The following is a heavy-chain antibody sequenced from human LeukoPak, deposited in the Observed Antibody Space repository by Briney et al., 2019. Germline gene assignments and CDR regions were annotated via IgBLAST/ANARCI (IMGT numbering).Heavy chain of an antibody. CDR3: ARGLDYYDNSGYYSDFDY. CDR1: GFIFSSYS. V-gene: IGHV3-21*01. D-gene: IGHD3-22*01. CDR2: ITSSGNYI. Sequence: GGSLRLSCAASGFIFSSYSMNWVRQAPGKGLEWVSSITSSGNYIYYADSVKGRFTISRDNAKTSLYLQMNSLRAEDTAVYFCARGLDYYDNSGYYSDFDYWGQGTLVTVSS. J-gene: IGHJ4*02.